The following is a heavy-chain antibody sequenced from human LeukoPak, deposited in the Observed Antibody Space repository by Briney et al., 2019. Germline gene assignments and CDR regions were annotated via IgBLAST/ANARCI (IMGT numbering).Heavy chain of an antibody. V-gene: IGHV4-34*01. CDR2: INHSGST. CDR3: ARSRLLDYDFWSGYYMGDYLDY. Sequence: SETLSLTCAVYGGSFSGYYWSWIRQPPGKGLEWIGEINHSGSTNYNPSLKSRVTISVGTSKNQFSLKLSSVTAADTAVYYCARSRLLDYDFWSGYYMGDYLDYWGQGTLVTVSS. CDR1: GGSFSGYY. D-gene: IGHD3-3*01. J-gene: IGHJ4*02.